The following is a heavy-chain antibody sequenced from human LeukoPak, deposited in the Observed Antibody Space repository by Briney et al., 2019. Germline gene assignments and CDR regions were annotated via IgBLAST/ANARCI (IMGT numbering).Heavy chain of an antibody. J-gene: IGHJ3*02. Sequence: PGGPLTLSCAASEFTLDDYDMHWVRQAPGKGLEWVSGIYWSRGNIVYAVSVRRRFTISRDNAKNSLYLQMNSMRAEDTALYYCAIDPNGELRGGVFDMWGQGKMVIVSS. D-gene: IGHD3-10*01. CDR1: EFTLDDYD. CDR3: AIDPNGELRGGVFDM. CDR2: IYWSRGNI. V-gene: IGHV3-9*01.